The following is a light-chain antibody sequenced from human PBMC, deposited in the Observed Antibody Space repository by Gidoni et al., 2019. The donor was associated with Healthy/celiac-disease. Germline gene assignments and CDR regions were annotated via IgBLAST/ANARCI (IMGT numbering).Light chain of an antibody. CDR2: DAS. V-gene: IGKV3-11*01. CDR3: QQRSNWLALT. Sequence: VLTQPPATLPLSPGERATLSCRASQSVSSYLAWYQQKPGQAPRLLIYDASNRATGIPARFSGSGSGTNVTLTISSLEPEDFAVYYCQQRSNWLALTFGGGTKVEIK. J-gene: IGKJ4*01. CDR1: QSVSSY.